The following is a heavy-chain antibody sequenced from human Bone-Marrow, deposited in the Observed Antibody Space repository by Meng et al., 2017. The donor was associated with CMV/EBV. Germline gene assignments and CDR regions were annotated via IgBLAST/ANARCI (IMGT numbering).Heavy chain of an antibody. D-gene: IGHD3-16*01. CDR3: ARGGQYYDYYGMDV. J-gene: IGHJ6*02. Sequence: GGSLRLSCAASGFTFDDYAMHWVRQAPGKGLEWVSGISWNSGSIGYADSVKGRFTISRDNAKNSLYLQMNSLRAEDTAVYYCARGGQYYDYYGMDVWGQGTTVTVSS. V-gene: IGHV3-9*01. CDR2: ISWNSGSI. CDR1: GFTFDDYA.